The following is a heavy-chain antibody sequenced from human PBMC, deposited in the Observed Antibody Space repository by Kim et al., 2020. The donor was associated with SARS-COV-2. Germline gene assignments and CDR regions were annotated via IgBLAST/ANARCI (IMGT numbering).Heavy chain of an antibody. D-gene: IGHD3-3*01. CDR1: GYTFTGYY. Sequence: ASVKVSCKASGYTFTGYYMHWVRQAPGQGLEWMGWINPNSGGTNYAQKFQGRVTMTRDTSISTAYMELSRLRSDDTAVYYCARERTPDFWSPYYMDVWGKGTTFTVS. V-gene: IGHV1-2*02. J-gene: IGHJ6*03. CDR3: ARERTPDFWSPYYMDV. CDR2: INPNSGGT.